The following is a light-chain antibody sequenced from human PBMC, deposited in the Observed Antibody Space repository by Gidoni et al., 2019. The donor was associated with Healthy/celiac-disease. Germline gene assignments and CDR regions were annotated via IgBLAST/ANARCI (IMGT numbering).Light chain of an antibody. CDR3: QQRSSWPPA. Sequence: ELVLTQSPATLSLSPGERATLSCRASQSVSSYLAWYQQKPGQAPRLLIYDASNRATGIPARFSGSWSGTDFTLTISSLEPEDFAVYYCQQRSSWPPAFGQGTKLEIK. V-gene: IGKV3-11*01. CDR2: DAS. J-gene: IGKJ2*01. CDR1: QSVSSY.